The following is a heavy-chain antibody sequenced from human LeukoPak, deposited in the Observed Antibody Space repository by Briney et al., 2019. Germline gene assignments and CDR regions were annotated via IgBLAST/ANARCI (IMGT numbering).Heavy chain of an antibody. CDR2: ISSSGDTI. CDR1: GFIFSTFG. D-gene: IGHD2-2*01. J-gene: IGHJ4*02. V-gene: IGHV3-48*02. Sequence: PGGSLRLSCVASGFIFSTFGMSWVRQAPGKGLERISYISSSGDTIYYADSVKGRLTISRDNAKNSLYLQMNSLRDEDTAVYYCARAGPGVPAAMTYWGQGTLVTVSS. CDR3: ARAGPGVPAAMTY.